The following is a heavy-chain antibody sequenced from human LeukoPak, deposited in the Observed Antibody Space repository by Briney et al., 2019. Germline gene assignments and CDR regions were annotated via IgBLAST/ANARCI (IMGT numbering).Heavy chain of an antibody. J-gene: IGHJ4*02. CDR2: ISSTSTYI. V-gene: IGHV3-21*01. D-gene: IGHD6-19*01. Sequence: NPGGSLRLSCAASGFTFSSYSMNWVRQAPGKGLGWVSSISSTSTYIYYADSVKGRFTISRDNAKNSLHLQMNSLRAEDTAVYYCARIHIAVAGITDYWGQGTLVTVSS. CDR3: ARIHIAVAGITDY. CDR1: GFTFSSYS.